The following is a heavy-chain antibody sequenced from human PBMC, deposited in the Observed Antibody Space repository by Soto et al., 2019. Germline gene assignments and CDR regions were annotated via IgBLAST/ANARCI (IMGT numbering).Heavy chain of an antibody. CDR3: AKEALSRYSSGPEYDI. V-gene: IGHV3-9*01. CDR1: GFTFDDYA. CDR2: ISWNSDSI. Sequence: EVQLVESGGGLVQPGRSLRLSCAASGFTFDDYAMHWVRQPPGKGLEWVSGISWNSDSIGYADSVKGRITISRDNAKNSLYLQMNSPRAEDTALYYCAKEALSRYSSGPEYDIWGQGTMVTVSS. J-gene: IGHJ3*02. D-gene: IGHD6-19*01.